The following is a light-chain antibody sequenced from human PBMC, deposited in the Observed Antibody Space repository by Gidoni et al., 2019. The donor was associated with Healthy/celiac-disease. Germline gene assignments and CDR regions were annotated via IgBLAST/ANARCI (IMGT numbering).Light chain of an antibody. CDR1: QSISSW. Sequence: DIQMTQSPSTLSASVGDRVTITCRASQSISSWLAWYQQNPGKAPKLLIYNACSLESGVPSRFSGSGSGTEFTLTISSLQPDDFATYYCQKYNSYPWTFGQGTKVEIK. CDR3: QKYNSYPWT. CDR2: NAC. V-gene: IGKV1-5*03. J-gene: IGKJ1*01.